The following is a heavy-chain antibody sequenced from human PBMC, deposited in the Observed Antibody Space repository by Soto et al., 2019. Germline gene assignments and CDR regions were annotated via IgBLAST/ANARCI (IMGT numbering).Heavy chain of an antibody. J-gene: IGHJ4*02. D-gene: IGHD5-18*01. CDR2: ISGGGANT. Sequence: PGGSLRLSCAVSGFNVSSSAMSWVRQAPGKGLEWVATISGGGANTYFADYAKGRFTVSRDDSKNTLDLQMNSLSGEDTAVYYCAKGGYTFGLWGQGTPVTVSS. CDR1: GFNVSSSA. V-gene: IGHV3-23*01. CDR3: AKGGYTFGL.